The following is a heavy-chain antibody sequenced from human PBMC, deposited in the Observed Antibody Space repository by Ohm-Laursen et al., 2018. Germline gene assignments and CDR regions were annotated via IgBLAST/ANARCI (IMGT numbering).Heavy chain of an antibody. CDR3: ARGPPFYCTGGSCYSHYFHY. CDR1: GFSFRTYW. J-gene: IGHJ4*02. V-gene: IGHV3-74*01. CDR2: VNPEGTST. Sequence: LSLTCAASGFSFRTYWMHWVRQAPGKGLVWVSRVNPEGTSTTYADSVKGRFTISRDNAKDMLYLQMNGLRVEDTAVYYCARGPPFYCTGGSCYSHYFHYWGQGTLVTASS. D-gene: IGHD2-15*01.